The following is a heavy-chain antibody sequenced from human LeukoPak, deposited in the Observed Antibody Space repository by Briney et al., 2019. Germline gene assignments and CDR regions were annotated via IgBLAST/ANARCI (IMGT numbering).Heavy chain of an antibody. CDR1: RYTFTSYD. CDR2: IIPIFGTA. Sequence: SVKVSCKASRYTFTSYDISWVRQAPGQGLEWMGGIIPIFGTANYAQKFQGRVTITTDESTSTAYMELSSLRSEDTAVYYCARDSGNYGDYVLGDYWGQGTLVTVSS. V-gene: IGHV1-69*05. CDR3: ARDSGNYGDYVLGDY. J-gene: IGHJ4*02. D-gene: IGHD4-17*01.